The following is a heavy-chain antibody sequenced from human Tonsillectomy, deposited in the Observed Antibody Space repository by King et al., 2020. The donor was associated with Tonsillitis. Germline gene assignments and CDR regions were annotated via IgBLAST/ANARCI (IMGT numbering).Heavy chain of an antibody. D-gene: IGHD3-10*01. CDR2: IKSKTDGGTT. V-gene: IGHV3-15*01. CDR1: GFTFSYAW. J-gene: IGHJ4*02. CDR3: TTDGLLEA. Sequence: VQLVESGGGLVKPGGSLRLSCATSGFTFSYAWMSWVRQAPGKGLEWVGRIKSKTDGGTTDYAGTVKGRFTISRDDSKNTLYLQMNRLKTEDTAMYYCTTDGLLEAWGQGTLVTVSS.